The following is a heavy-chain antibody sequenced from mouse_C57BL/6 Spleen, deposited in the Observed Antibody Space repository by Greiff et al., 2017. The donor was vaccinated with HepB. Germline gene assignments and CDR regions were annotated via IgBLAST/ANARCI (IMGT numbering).Heavy chain of an antibody. V-gene: IGHV1-59*01. CDR2: IDPSDSYT. CDR3: ARRYDGYGYGYFDV. J-gene: IGHJ1*03. D-gene: IGHD2-3*01. Sequence: QVQLQQPGAELVRPGTSVKLSCKASGYTFTSYWMHWVKQRPGQGLEWIGVIDPSDSYTNYTQKFKGKATLTVDTSSSTAYMQLSSLTSEDSAVYYCARRYDGYGYGYFDVWGTGTTVTVSS. CDR1: GYTFTSYW.